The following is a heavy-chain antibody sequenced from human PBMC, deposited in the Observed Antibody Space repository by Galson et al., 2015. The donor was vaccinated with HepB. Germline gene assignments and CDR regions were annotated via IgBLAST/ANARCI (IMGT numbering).Heavy chain of an antibody. V-gene: IGHV3-9*01. Sequence: SLRLSCAASGFTFDDYAMHWVRQAPGKGLEWVSGISWNSGSIGYADSVRGRFTISRDNAKNSLYLQMNSLRAEDTALYYCAKDPSLKSSSSGGGWFDPWGQGTLVTVSS. CDR1: GFTFDDYA. CDR2: ISWNSGSI. J-gene: IGHJ5*02. CDR3: AKDPSLKSSSSGGGWFDP. D-gene: IGHD6-6*01.